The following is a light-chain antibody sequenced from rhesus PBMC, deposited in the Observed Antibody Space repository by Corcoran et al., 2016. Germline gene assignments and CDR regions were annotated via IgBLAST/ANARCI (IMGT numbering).Light chain of an antibody. J-gene: IGKJ4*01. CDR2: GAS. CDR1: QSVTDN. V-gene: IGKV3-42*02. Sequence: DIVMTQSPATLSLSPGERATLSCRASQSVTDNLAWYQQKPGQSPSLLFYGASPRATGIPDRFGGSCYWTDFTLTISSLEPEDFAVYDCQQFTNWPLTFGGGTKVEVK. CDR3: QQFTNWPLT.